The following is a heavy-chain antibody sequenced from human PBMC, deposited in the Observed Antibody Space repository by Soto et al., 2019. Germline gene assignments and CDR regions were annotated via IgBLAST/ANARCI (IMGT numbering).Heavy chain of an antibody. J-gene: IGHJ1*01. V-gene: IGHV3-11*01. CDR2: ISSSGSTI. Sequence: QVQLVESGGGLVKPGGSLRLSCAASGFTFSDYYMSWIRQAPGKGLEWVSYISSSGSTIYYADSVKGRFTIARDNANNSLYLQMNSLRAEDTAVYYCARVPDDYGALPEYFQHWGQGTLVTVSS. D-gene: IGHD4-17*01. CDR3: ARVPDDYGALPEYFQH. CDR1: GFTFSDYY.